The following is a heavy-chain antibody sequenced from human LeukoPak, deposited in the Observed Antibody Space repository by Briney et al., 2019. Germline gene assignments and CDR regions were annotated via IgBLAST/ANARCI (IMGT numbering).Heavy chain of an antibody. CDR3: ARERQYQLLYLYFDL. V-gene: IGHV1-2*02. J-gene: IGHJ2*01. Sequence: ASVKVSCKASGYTFTGYYMHWVRQAPGQGLEWMGWINPNSGGTNYAQKFQGRVTMTRDTSISTAYMELSRLRSDDTAVYYCARERQYQLLYLYFDLWGRGTLVTVSS. D-gene: IGHD2-2*01. CDR1: GYTFTGYY. CDR2: INPNSGGT.